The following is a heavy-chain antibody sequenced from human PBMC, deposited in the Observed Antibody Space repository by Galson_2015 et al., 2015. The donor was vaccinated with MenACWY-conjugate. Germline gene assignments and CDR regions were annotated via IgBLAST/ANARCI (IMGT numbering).Heavy chain of an antibody. CDR1: GYTSTTDS. CDR3: AGRNSSGGRGGFDY. V-gene: IGHV1-46*01. J-gene: IGHJ4*02. Sequence: SVKVSCKASGYTSTTDSIHWVRQAPGQGLEWMGRINPSSGTTTYAQKFQGRVTMTRDTSYMELYSLRSEDTAVYYCAGRNSSGGRGGFDYGGQGTLVTVSS. D-gene: IGHD2-15*01. CDR2: INPSSGTT.